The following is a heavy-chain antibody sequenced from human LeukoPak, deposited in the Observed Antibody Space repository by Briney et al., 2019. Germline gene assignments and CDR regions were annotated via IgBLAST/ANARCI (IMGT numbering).Heavy chain of an antibody. CDR2: IRPGGSET. Sequence: GGSLRLSCAVSGFTFTSFSMSWVRQVPGKGLEWVATIRPGGSETYYVDSVKDRFTISRDNARNSLYLQMSSLRAEDTAMYYCARAMFEPDYTDIYRPFAYWGPGTLVTVSS. CDR3: ARAMFEPDYTDIYRPFAY. CDR1: GFTFTSFS. D-gene: IGHD2-2*02. V-gene: IGHV3-7*01. J-gene: IGHJ4*02.